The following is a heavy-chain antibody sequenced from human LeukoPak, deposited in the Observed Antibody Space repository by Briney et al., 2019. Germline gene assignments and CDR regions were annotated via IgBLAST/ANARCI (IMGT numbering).Heavy chain of an antibody. V-gene: IGHV4-34*01. CDR3: AREVIVVVISDNWFDP. J-gene: IGHJ5*02. Sequence: SETLSLTCTVSGDSLSSSYWSWIRQPPGKGLEWIGEINHSGSTNYNPSLKSRVTISVDTSKNQFSLKLSSVTAADTAVYYCAREVIVVVISDNWFDPWGQGTLVTVSS. D-gene: IGHD3-22*01. CDR2: INHSGST. CDR1: GDSLSSSY.